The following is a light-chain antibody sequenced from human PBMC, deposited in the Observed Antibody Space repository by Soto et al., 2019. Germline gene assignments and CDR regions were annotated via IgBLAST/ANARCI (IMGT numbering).Light chain of an antibody. CDR2: LGS. CDR1: QSLLHNDGYNF. CDR3: MQALQIPWT. V-gene: IGKV2-28*01. Sequence: DIVMTQSPLSLPVTPGEPASISCRSSQSLLHNDGYNFLGWYLQKAGQSPQLLIYLGSNRASGVPDRFSGSGSGTDFTLKISRVEAEDVGFYYCMQALQIPWTFGQGTKVEIK. J-gene: IGKJ1*01.